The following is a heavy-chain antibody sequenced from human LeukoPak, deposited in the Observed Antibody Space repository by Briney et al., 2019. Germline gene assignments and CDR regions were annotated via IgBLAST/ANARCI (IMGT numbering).Heavy chain of an antibody. D-gene: IGHD6-13*01. CDR1: DLTFNTNA. CDR2: ISGNGGST. CDR3: AKYRSSWSFDY. J-gene: IGHJ4*02. Sequence: GGPLESSCEAPDLTFNTNALTWVAQAPGKELKWVSTISGNGGSTYYADSVKGRVTVSRDKSKNTLYLQMNSLRAEDTAVYYCAKYRSSWSFDYWGQGTLVTVSS. V-gene: IGHV3-23*01.